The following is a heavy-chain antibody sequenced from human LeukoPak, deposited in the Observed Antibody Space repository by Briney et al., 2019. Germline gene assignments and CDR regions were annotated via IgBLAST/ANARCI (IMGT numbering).Heavy chain of an antibody. CDR3: ARFSGSYMDDHY. CDR1: GGSISSSNW. CDR2: IYHSGRT. V-gene: IGHV4-4*02. D-gene: IGHD1-26*01. J-gene: IGHJ4*02. Sequence: SETLSLTCAVSGGSISSSNWWSWVRQPPGEGLEWIGEIYHSGRTNYNPSLKSRVTLSIDKSKNQFSLKLSSVTAADTAVYYCARFSGSYMDDHYWGQGTLVTVSS.